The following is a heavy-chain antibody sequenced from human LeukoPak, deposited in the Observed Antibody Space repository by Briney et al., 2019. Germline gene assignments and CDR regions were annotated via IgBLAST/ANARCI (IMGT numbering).Heavy chain of an antibody. CDR3: AKGRGYYDFCDY. CDR2: VRHDGSNK. J-gene: IGHJ4*02. V-gene: IGHV3-30*02. D-gene: IGHD3-3*01. CDR1: GFTFSSYG. Sequence: PGRSLRLSCAASGFTFSSYGMHWVRQAPGKGLEWVAFVRHDGSNKYYADSVKGRFTISRDNSKNTLYLQMNSLRAEDTAVYYCAKGRGYYDFCDYWGQGTLVTVSS.